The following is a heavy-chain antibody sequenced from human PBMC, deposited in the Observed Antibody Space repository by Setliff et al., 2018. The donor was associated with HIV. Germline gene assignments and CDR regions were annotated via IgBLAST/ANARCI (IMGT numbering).Heavy chain of an antibody. J-gene: IGHJ4*02. Sequence: KPSETLSLTCTVSGGSISSYYWSWIRQPPGKGLEWIGYIYTSGSTNYNPSLKSRVTISVDTSKNQFSLKLSSVTAADTAVYYCARGSYYYDSSGYYYYFDYWGQGTLVTVSS. CDR3: ARGSYYYDSSGYYYYFDY. V-gene: IGHV4-4*08. D-gene: IGHD3-22*01. CDR2: IYTSGST. CDR1: GGSISSYY.